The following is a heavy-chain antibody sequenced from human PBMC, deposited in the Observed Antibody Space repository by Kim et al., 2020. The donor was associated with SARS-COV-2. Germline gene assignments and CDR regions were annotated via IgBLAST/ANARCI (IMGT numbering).Heavy chain of an antibody. CDR3: ARDTEDSNVSGMDYHMDV. V-gene: IGHV1-18*04. D-gene: IGHD6-25*01. Sequence: ASVKVSCKASGYTFTSYGISWVRQAPGQGLEWMGWISAYNGNTNYAQKLQGRVTMTTDTSTSTAYMELRSLRSDDTAVYYCARDTEDSNVSGMDYHMDVWGQGTTVTVSS. CDR1: GYTFTSYG. J-gene: IGHJ6*02. CDR2: ISAYNGNT.